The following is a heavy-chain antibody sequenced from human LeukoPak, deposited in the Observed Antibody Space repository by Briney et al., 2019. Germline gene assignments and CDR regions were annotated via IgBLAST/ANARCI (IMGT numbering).Heavy chain of an antibody. CDR3: ARAVVPAATDYYYYYMDV. CDR2: IIPILGIA. J-gene: IGHJ6*03. Sequence: GASVKVSCKASGGTFSSYAISWVRQAPGQGLEWMGRIIPILGIANYAQKFQGRVTITADESTSTAYMELSSLRSEDTAVYYCARAVVPAATDYYYYYMDVWGKGTTVTVSS. CDR1: GGTFSSYA. D-gene: IGHD2-2*01. V-gene: IGHV1-69*04.